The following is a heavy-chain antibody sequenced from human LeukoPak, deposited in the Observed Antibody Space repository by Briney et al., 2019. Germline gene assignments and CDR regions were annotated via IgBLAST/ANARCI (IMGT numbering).Heavy chain of an antibody. CDR1: GFIFSSYR. V-gene: IGHV3-21*06. J-gene: IGHJ4*02. CDR3: LRGDRRDY. Sequence: GGSLRLSCAASGFIFSSYRMNWVRQAPGKGLEWVSSIDSSGGYMFYADSVKGRFIISRDNAKDSLYLQMNSLRVEDTAVYYCLRGDRRDYWGQGTLVTVSS. CDR2: IDSSGGYM.